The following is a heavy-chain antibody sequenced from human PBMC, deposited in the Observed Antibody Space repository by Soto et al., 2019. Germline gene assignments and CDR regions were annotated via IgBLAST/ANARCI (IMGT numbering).Heavy chain of an antibody. CDR2: ISRYGDFT. CDR1: GFTFNIYA. V-gene: IGHV3-23*01. Sequence: EVQLLESGGDLIQPRGSLRLSCAASGFTFNIYAMTWVRQAPGKGLEWVSAISRYGDFTYYADSVEGRFTISRDNSKNTLYLQMNSLRAEDTAVYYCAKDRYLDHDSRGYLFDNWGQGTLVTVSS. J-gene: IGHJ4*02. D-gene: IGHD3-22*01. CDR3: AKDRYLDHDSRGYLFDN.